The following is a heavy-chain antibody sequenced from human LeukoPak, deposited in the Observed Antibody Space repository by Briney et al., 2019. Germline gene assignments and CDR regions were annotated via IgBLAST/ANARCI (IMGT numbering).Heavy chain of an antibody. CDR3: ARFYDSSAWFDP. D-gene: IGHD3-22*01. V-gene: IGHV4-59*01. Sequence: SETLSLTCTVSGGSISSYYWSWIRQPPGKGLEWIGYIYYSGSTNYNPSLKSRVTISVDTSKNQFSLKLSSVTAADTAVYYCARFYDSSAWFDPWGQGTLVTVS. CDR1: GGSISSYY. J-gene: IGHJ5*02. CDR2: IYYSGST.